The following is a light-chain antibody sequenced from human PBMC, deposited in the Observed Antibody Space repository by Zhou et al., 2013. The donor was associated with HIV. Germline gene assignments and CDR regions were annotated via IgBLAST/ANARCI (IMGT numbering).Light chain of an antibody. J-gene: IGKJ4*01. CDR1: QGISSA. V-gene: IGKV1-13*02. CDR3: QQFNSYLT. CDR2: DAS. Sequence: AIQLTQSPSSLSASVGDRVTITCRASQGISSALAWYQQKPGKAPDLLIYDASNLESGVPSRFSGGGSGTDFTLTISSLRPEDFATYYCQQFNSYLTFGGGTKVEIK.